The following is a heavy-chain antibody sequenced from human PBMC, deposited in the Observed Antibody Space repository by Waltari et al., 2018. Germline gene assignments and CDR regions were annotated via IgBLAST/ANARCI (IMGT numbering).Heavy chain of an antibody. CDR1: GGTFSSYA. V-gene: IGHV1-69*01. CDR2: VIPIFSTA. D-gene: IGHD2-21*02. Sequence: QVQLVQSGAEVKKPGSSVKVSCKASGGTFSSYAISWVRQAPGQGLEWMGGVIPIFSTANYAQHFPGRVTITADESTSTAYMELSSLRSEDTAVYYCATSKTLKGVTPDSYWGQGTLVTVSS. CDR3: ATSKTLKGVTPDSY. J-gene: IGHJ4*02.